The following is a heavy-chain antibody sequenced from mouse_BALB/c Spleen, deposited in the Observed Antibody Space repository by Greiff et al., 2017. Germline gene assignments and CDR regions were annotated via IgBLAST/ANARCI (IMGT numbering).Heavy chain of an antibody. Sequence: EVKLMESGGGLVKPGGSLKLSCAASGFAFSSYDMSWVRQTPEKRLEWVAYISSGGGSTYYPDTVKGRFTISRDNAKNTLYLQMSSLKSEDTAMYYCARHALGRAWCAYWGQGTLVTVSA. D-gene: IGHD4-1*01. CDR3: ARHALGRAWCAY. CDR1: GFAFSSYD. CDR2: ISSGGGST. J-gene: IGHJ3*01. V-gene: IGHV5-12-1*01.